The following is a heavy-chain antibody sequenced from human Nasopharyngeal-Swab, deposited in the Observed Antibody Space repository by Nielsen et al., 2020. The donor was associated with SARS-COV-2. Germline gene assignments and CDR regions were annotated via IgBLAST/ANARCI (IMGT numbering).Heavy chain of an antibody. CDR1: GFTFSSYA. D-gene: IGHD3-22*01. CDR3: AKDPGADYYDNSGPYFDY. J-gene: IGHJ4*02. CDR2: ISGSGITT. V-gene: IGHV3-23*01. Sequence: GESLKISCAASGFTFSSYAMTWVRQAPGKGLEWVSIISGSGITTYYADSVKGRFTISRDNSKNTLYLQMNSLRAEDTAVYYCAKDPGADYYDNSGPYFDYWGQGTLVTVSS.